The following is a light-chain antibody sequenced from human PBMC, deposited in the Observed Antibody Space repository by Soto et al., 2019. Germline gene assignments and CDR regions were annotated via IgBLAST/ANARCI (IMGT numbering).Light chain of an antibody. V-gene: IGKV2-30*01. J-gene: IGKJ5*01. Sequence: DVVLTQSPLSLPVTLGQPASISCRSSESLVYNDGNIYMNWFQQRPGQSPRRLIYKVSNRESGVPDRFSGSGSCTDFTLRISRVEAEDVGVYYCMQGSHWPPITFGQGTRLEIK. CDR2: KVS. CDR3: MQGSHWPPIT. CDR1: ESLVYNDGNIY.